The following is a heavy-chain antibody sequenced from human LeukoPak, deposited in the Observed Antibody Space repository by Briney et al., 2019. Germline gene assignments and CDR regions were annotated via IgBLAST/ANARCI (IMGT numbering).Heavy chain of an antibody. CDR1: GFTFSSYS. Sequence: GGSLRLSCAASGFTFSSYSMNWVRQAPGKGLEWISYISASSDLIYYADPVKGRFAISRDNAQRSLYLQMNSLTAEDTAVYYCARVWQDYSNTDYWGQGTLVTVSS. V-gene: IGHV3-48*01. J-gene: IGHJ4*02. D-gene: IGHD4-11*01. CDR2: ISASSDLI. CDR3: ARVWQDYSNTDY.